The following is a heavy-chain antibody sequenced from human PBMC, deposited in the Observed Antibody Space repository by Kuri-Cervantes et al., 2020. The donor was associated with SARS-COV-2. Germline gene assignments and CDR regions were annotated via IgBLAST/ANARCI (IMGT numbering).Heavy chain of an antibody. V-gene: IGHV1-24*01. D-gene: IGHD3-16*01. CDR2: FDPEDGET. Sequence: ASVKVSCKVSGYTLTELSMHWVRQAPGKGLEWVGGFDPEDGETIYAQKFQGRVTMTEDTSKDTAYMERSSLRSEDTAVYYWARNSYGIGTWFDPWGQGTQVTVSS. CDR1: GYTLTELS. J-gene: IGHJ5*02. CDR3: ARNSYGIGTWFDP.